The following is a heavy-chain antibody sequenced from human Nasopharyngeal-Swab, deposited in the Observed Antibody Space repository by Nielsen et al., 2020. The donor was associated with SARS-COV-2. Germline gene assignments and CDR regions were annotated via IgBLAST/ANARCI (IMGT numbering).Heavy chain of an antibody. Sequence: RQAPGKGLEWIGEINHSGSTNYNPSLKSRVTISVDTSKNQFSLKLSSVTAADTAVYYCARVVMVRGVSYYYYMDVWGKGTTVTVSS. J-gene: IGHJ6*03. CDR3: ARVVMVRGVSYYYYMDV. CDR2: INHSGST. D-gene: IGHD3-10*01. V-gene: IGHV4-34*01.